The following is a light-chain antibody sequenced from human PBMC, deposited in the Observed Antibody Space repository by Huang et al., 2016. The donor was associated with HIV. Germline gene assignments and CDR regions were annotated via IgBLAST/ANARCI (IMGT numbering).Light chain of an antibody. CDR1: QDISTY. V-gene: IGKV1-27*01. Sequence: DIQMTQSPSSLSASLGDRVTIACRASQDISTYLAWYQQEPGKVPKLLIYAASTLQSGVPSRFSGSGSGTDFTLTISSLQPEDAATYYCQKYKSAPLTFGQGTRLHIK. CDR3: QKYKSAPLT. CDR2: AAS. J-gene: IGKJ5*01.